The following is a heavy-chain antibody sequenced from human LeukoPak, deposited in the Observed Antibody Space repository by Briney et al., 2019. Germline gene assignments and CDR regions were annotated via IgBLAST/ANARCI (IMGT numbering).Heavy chain of an antibody. CDR3: ARVKFGELLGSNWFEP. CDR1: GFTFSSYA. CDR2: ISYDGSNK. V-gene: IGHV3-30*04. Sequence: GGSLRLSCAASGFTFSSYAMHWVRQAPGKGLEWVAVISYDGSNKYYADSVKGRFTISRDNSKNTLYLQMNSLRAEDTAVYYCARVKFGELLGSNWFEPWGQGTLVTVSS. J-gene: IGHJ5*02. D-gene: IGHD3-10*01.